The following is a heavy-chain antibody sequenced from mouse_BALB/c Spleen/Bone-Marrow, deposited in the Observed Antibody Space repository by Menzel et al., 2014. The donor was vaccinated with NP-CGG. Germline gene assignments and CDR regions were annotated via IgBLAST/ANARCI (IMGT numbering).Heavy chain of an antibody. CDR3: ARLGIYYYGSSYGAMDY. CDR2: IDPSDSYT. V-gene: IGHV1-69*02. J-gene: IGHJ4*01. CDR1: GYTFTSYW. D-gene: IGHD1-1*01. Sequence: LVESGAELVKPGASVKLSCKASGYTFTSYWMHWVKQRPGQGLEWIGEIDPSDSYTKYNQNFKGKATLTVDKPSSTAYIQLSSLTSEDSAVYYCARLGIYYYGSSYGAMDYWGQGTSVTVSS.